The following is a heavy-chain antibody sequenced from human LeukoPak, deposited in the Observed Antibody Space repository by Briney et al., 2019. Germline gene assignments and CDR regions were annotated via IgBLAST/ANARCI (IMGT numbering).Heavy chain of an antibody. CDR1: GGSISSYY. CDR3: ARSQNYYGSGDY. D-gene: IGHD3-10*01. Sequence: PSETLSLTCTVSGGSISSYYWSWLRQPPGKALKWIGYIYYTGKTYYNPSLEGRVTILVDTSRNHFSVKLSSVTAADTAVYYCARSQNYYGSGDYWSQGTLVTVSS. CDR2: IYYTGKT. V-gene: IGHV4-59*01. J-gene: IGHJ4*02.